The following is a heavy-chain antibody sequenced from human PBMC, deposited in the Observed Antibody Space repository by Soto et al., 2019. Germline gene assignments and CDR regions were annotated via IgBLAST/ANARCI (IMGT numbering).Heavy chain of an antibody. V-gene: IGHV4-39*01. J-gene: IGHJ4*02. Sequence: SETLSLTCTVSGGSISSSSYYWGWIRQPPGKGLEWIGSGYYSGSTYYNPSLKSRVTISVDTSKNQFSLKLRSVTTADTAVFYCARQYTSSPVYYFDYWGQGTLVTVSS. CDR1: GGSISSSSYY. D-gene: IGHD6-6*01. CDR3: ARQYTSSPVYYFDY. CDR2: GYYSGST.